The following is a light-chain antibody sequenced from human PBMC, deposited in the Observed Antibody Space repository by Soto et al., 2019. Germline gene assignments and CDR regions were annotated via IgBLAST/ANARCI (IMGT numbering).Light chain of an antibody. CDR1: SSNIGAGYD. CDR2: ANS. CDR3: QSYDTSLSVV. Sequence: QAVVTQPPSVSGAPGQRVTISCTGGSSNIGAGYDVHWYQQLPGTAPKLLIYANSNRPSGVPDRFSGSKSGTSASLAITGLQAEDEADYYCQSYDTSLSVVFGGGTKLTVL. V-gene: IGLV1-40*01. J-gene: IGLJ2*01.